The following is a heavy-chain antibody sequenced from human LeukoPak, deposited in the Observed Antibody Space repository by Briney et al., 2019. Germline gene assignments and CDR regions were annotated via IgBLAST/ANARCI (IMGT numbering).Heavy chain of an antibody. Sequence: ASVKVSCKASGYTFTSYGISWVRQAPGQGLEWMGWIGAYNGNTNYAQKLQGRATMTTDTSTSTAYMELRSLRSDDTAVYYCARAVDIVATRGFWFDPWGQGTLVTVSS. V-gene: IGHV1-18*01. CDR2: IGAYNGNT. CDR3: ARAVDIVATRGFWFDP. D-gene: IGHD5-12*01. CDR1: GYTFTSYG. J-gene: IGHJ5*02.